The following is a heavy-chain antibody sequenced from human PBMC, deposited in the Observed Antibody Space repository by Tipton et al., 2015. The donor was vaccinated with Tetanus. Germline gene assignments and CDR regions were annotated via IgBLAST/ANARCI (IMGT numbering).Heavy chain of an antibody. V-gene: IGHV3-66*01. CDR1: GFTVSSNY. J-gene: IGHJ4*02. CDR2: IYSGGST. D-gene: IGHD6-19*01. Sequence: GSLRLSCAASGFTVSSNYMNWVRQAPGKGLEWVSVIYSGGSTYYADSVTGRFTISRDNSKNTLYLQMDSLRAEDTAVYYCARARGVAVAGGDYWGQGTLVTVSS. CDR3: ARARGVAVAGGDY.